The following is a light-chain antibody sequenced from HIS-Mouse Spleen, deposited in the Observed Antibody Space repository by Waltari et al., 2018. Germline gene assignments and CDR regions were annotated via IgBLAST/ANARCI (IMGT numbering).Light chain of an antibody. CDR2: EVS. CDR3: SSYTSSSTWV. CDR1: SSDVGGSTY. Sequence: QSALTQPASVSGSPGQSITISCTATSSDVGGSTYVTWYQQHPGNAPKLMIYEVSNRPSGVSNRFSGSKSGNTASLTISGLQAEDEADYYCSSYTSSSTWVFGGGTKLTVL. V-gene: IGLV2-14*01. J-gene: IGLJ3*02.